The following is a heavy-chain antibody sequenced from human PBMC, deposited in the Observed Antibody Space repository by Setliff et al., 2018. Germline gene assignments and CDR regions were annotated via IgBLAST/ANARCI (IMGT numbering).Heavy chain of an antibody. CDR1: GFSLSTSGIC. CDR2: IDWDDDK. V-gene: IGHV2-70*11. CDR3: AAASNYYDD. J-gene: IGHJ4*02. Sequence: SGPTLVNPTQTLTLTCTFSGFSLSTSGICVSWIRQPPGKALEWLARIDWDDDKYYTPSLKTRLTISKDTSKNQVVLTMTNMDPVDTATYYCAAASNYYDDWGQGTLVTVSS.